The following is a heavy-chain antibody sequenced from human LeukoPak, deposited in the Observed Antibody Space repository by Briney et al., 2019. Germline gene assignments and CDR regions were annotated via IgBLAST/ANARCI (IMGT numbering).Heavy chain of an antibody. CDR2: ISWNSGSI. Sequence: GGSLRLSCAAPGFTFDDYAMHWVRQAPGKGLEWVSGISWNSGSIGYADSVKGRFTISRDNAKNSLYLQMNSLRAEDTALYYCAKDISILDISGMDVWGQGTTVTVSS. CDR1: GFTFDDYA. D-gene: IGHD1-26*01. V-gene: IGHV3-9*01. J-gene: IGHJ6*02. CDR3: AKDISILDISGMDV.